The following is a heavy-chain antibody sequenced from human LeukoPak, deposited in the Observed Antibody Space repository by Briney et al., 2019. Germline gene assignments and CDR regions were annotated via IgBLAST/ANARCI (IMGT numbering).Heavy chain of an antibody. D-gene: IGHD3-10*01. J-gene: IGHJ6*03. Sequence: GESLKISCKGSGYSFTNYWIGWVRPMPGKGLEWMGIIYPGDSDTRYSPSFQGQVTISADKSISTAYLQWSSLKASDTAMYYCARHSVWFGELLYYYHYMDVWGKGTTVTVSS. CDR2: IYPGDSDT. V-gene: IGHV5-51*01. CDR3: ARHSVWFGELLYYYHYMDV. CDR1: GYSFTNYW.